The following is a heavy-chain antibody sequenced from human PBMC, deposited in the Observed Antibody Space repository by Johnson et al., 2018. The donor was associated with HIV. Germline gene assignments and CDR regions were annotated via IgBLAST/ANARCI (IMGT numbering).Heavy chain of an antibody. V-gene: IGHV3-74*02. Sequence: VQLVESGGGLVQPGGSLRLSCAASGFTFSNYWMHWVRQAPGKGLVWVSRMNGDGSSTTYADSVKGRFTISRDNAKNTLYLQINSLRGEDTAVYYCARKGPTSGRADAFDLWGQGTMVTVSS. J-gene: IGHJ3*01. CDR3: ARKGPTSGRADAFDL. CDR1: GFTFSNYW. CDR2: MNGDGSST.